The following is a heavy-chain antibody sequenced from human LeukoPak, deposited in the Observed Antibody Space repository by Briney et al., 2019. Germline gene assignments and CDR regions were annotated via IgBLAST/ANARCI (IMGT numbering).Heavy chain of an antibody. Sequence: SETLSLTCTVSGASISPYYWSWIRQPAGKGLEWIGRIYNSGYTNYNPSLESRVTMSLDTSKNEFSLKLSSVTAADAALYYCARGNNSSWDYWGQGILVTVSS. CDR3: ARGNNSSWDY. J-gene: IGHJ4*02. D-gene: IGHD6-6*01. CDR1: GASISPYY. CDR2: IYNSGYT. V-gene: IGHV4-4*07.